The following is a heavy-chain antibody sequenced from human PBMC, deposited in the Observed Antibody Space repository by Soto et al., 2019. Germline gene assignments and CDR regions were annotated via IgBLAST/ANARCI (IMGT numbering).Heavy chain of an antibody. CDR1: GYTLTELS. J-gene: IGHJ6*03. D-gene: IGHD6-13*01. Sequence: ASVKVSCKVSGYTLTELSMHWVRQAPGKGLEWMGGFDPEDGETIYAQKFQGRVTMTEDTSTDTAYMELSSLRSEDTAVYYCATDSSPTPGYYYYMDVWGKGTTVTVSS. CDR3: ATDSSPTPGYYYYMDV. CDR2: FDPEDGET. V-gene: IGHV1-24*01.